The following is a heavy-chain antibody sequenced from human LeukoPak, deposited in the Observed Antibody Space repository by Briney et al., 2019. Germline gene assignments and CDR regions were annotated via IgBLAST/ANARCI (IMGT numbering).Heavy chain of an antibody. CDR1: GYTFTSYD. Sequence: ASVEVSCKASGYTFTSYDINWVRQATGQGLEWMGWMNPNSGNTGYAQKFQGRVTMTRNTSISTAYMELSSLRSEDTALYYCARAAWVSTSSKYYFDNWGQGTLVTVSS. CDR3: ARAAWVSTSSKYYFDN. D-gene: IGHD2-21*01. CDR2: MNPNSGNT. V-gene: IGHV1-8*01. J-gene: IGHJ4*02.